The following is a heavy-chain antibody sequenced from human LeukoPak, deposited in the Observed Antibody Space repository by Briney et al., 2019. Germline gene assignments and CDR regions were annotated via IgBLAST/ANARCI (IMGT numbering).Heavy chain of an antibody. CDR2: ISWNSGSI. CDR1: GFTFDDYA. D-gene: IGHD6-19*01. J-gene: IGHJ5*02. V-gene: IGHV3-9*01. CDR3: AKGGEQWLPQGWFDP. Sequence: PGRSLRLSCAASGFTFDDYAMHWVRQAPGKGLEWVSGISWNSGSIGYADSVKGRFTISRDNAKNSLYLQMNSLRAEDTALYYCAKGGEQWLPQGWFDPWGQGTLVTVSS.